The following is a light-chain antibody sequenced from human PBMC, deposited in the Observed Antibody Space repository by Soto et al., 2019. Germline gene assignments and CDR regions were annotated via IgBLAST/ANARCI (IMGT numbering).Light chain of an antibody. CDR3: CSYAGSYTDV. V-gene: IGLV2-11*01. CDR1: SSDVGGYNY. CDR2: DVI. Sequence: QSALTQPRSVSGSPGQSVTISCTGTSSDVGGYNYVSWYQQHTGKAPKLVIFDVIKRPSGVPDRFSGSKSGNTASLTISGLQAEDEADYYCCSYAGSYTDVFGTGTKLTVL. J-gene: IGLJ1*01.